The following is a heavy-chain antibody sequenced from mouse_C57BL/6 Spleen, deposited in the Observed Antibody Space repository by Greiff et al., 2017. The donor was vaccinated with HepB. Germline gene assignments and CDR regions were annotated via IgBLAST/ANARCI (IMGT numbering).Heavy chain of an antibody. V-gene: IGHV5-4*01. CDR1: GFTFSSYA. J-gene: IGHJ4*01. D-gene: IGHD3-3*01. CDR2: ISDGGSYT. Sequence: EVQGVESGGGLVKPGGSLKLSCAASGFTFSSYAMSWVRQTPEKRLEWVATISDGGSYTYYPDNVKGRFTISRDNAKNNLYLQMSHLKSEDTAMYYCAREGDSRAMDYWGQGTSVTVSS. CDR3: AREGDSRAMDY.